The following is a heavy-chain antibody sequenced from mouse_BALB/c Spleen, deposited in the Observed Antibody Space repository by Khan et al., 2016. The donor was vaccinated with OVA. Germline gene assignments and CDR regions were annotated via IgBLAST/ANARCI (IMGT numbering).Heavy chain of an antibody. Sequence: QVQLQQSGPELVKPGASVKISCKASGYIFTDYYINWVKQKPGQGLEWIGWIYPGSGNTKYNENFKGKATLTVDTSSSTAYMQLRSLTSEDTAVYFGVRGNYYGSTSWFGYWGQGTLVTVST. CDR2: IYPGSGNT. D-gene: IGHD1-1*01. V-gene: IGHV1-84*02. CDR3: VRGNYYGSTSWFGY. CDR1: GYIFTDYY. J-gene: IGHJ3*01.